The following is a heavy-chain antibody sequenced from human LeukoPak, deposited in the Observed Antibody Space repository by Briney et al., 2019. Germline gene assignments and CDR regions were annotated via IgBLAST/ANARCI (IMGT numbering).Heavy chain of an antibody. Sequence: PEGSLRLSCAASGFTFSSYWMSWVRQAPGKGLEWVANIKQDGSEKYHVDSVKGRFTISKDNAKNSLYLQINSLRAEDTAVYYCARYSDSVVVPPDYWGQGTLVTVSS. J-gene: IGHJ4*02. CDR2: IKQDGSEK. CDR3: ARYSDSVVVPPDY. D-gene: IGHD2-2*01. V-gene: IGHV3-7*01. CDR1: GFTFSSYW.